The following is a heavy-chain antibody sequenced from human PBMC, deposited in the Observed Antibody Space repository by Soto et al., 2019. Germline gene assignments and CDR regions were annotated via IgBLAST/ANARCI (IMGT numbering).Heavy chain of an antibody. CDR2: ISSSGSTI. D-gene: IGHD3-3*01. CDR1: GFTFSDYY. J-gene: IGHJ6*03. V-gene: IGHV3-11*01. Sequence: GGSLRLSCAASGFTFSDYYMSWIRQAPGKGLEWVSYISSSGSTIYYADSVKGRFTISRDNAKNSLYLQMNSLRAEDTAVYYCARENHPYYDFWSGWGDYYYYMDVWGKGTTVTVSS. CDR3: ARENHPYYDFWSGWGDYYYYMDV.